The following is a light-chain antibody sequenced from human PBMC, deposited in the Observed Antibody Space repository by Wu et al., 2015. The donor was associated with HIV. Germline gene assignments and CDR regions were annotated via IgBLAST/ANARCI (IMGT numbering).Light chain of an antibody. J-gene: IGKJ1*01. Sequence: DIRMTQSPSSLSASVGDRVTITCRASQNIDTSLNWYQQKPGKAPKLLIHAASSLQSGVPSRFGGSGSGTGFTLTISSLQPEDFATYYCQQTYTTPRTFGQGTKVE. CDR2: AAS. CDR1: QNIDTS. CDR3: QQTYTTPRT. V-gene: IGKV1-39*01.